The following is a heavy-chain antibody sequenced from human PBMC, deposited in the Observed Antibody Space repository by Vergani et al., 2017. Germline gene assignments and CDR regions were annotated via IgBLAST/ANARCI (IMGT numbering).Heavy chain of an antibody. CDR3: QFFLAAAGKDPVDD. V-gene: IGHV1-8*01. D-gene: IGHD6-13*01. J-gene: IGHJ4*02. Sequence: QVQLVQSGAEVKKPGASVKVSCKASGYTFTSYDFNWVRQATGQGLEWMGWMNPNSGNKGYAQKVQGRVTMTRHTSLSTAYMELSSLRSEDTAVYYCQFFLAAAGKDPVDDWGQGTLVTVSS. CDR1: GYTFTSYD. CDR2: MNPNSGNK.